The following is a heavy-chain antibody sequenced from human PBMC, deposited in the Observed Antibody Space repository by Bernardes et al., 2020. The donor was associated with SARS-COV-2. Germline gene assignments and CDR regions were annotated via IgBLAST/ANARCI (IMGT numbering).Heavy chain of an antibody. V-gene: IGHV3-23*01. D-gene: IGHD3-3*01. CDR2: ISGRTGVT. Sequence: GGSLRLSCAGSGLTFNTYAMSWVRQAPGKGLEWVSTISGRTGVTYYADSVKGRFTMSRDNSKNTLYLQMNSLRVDDTAIYYRAKVFYINGYYLIGEGFDYWGQGILVTVSS. CDR3: AKVFYINGYYLIGEGFDY. J-gene: IGHJ4*02. CDR1: GLTFNTYA.